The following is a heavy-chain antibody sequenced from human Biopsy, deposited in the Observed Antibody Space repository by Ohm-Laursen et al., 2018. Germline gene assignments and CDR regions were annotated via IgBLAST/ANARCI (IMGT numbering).Heavy chain of an antibody. Sequence: GSLRLSCSASGFSFSDNYMDWVRQAPGKGLEWVGHIRDKANSYTTDYAASVKGRFTISRDDSKNSLYLQMNSLKTEDTALYYCARAGRYCSGGGCYSWFDSWGQGTLVTVSS. CDR1: GFSFSDNY. J-gene: IGHJ5*01. CDR3: ARAGRYCSGGGCYSWFDS. CDR2: IRDKANSYTT. V-gene: IGHV3-72*01. D-gene: IGHD2-15*01.